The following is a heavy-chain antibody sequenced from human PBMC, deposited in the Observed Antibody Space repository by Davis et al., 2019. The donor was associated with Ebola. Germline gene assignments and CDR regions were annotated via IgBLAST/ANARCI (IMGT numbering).Heavy chain of an antibody. Sequence: SETLSLTCTVSGGSISSGGYYWSWIRQPPGKGLEWIGYIYYSGSTNYNPSLKSRVTISVDTSKNQFSLKLSSVTAADTAVYYCARGGIARITIFGVVSAALYGMDVWGQGTTVTVSS. J-gene: IGHJ6*02. D-gene: IGHD3-3*01. V-gene: IGHV4-61*08. CDR2: IYYSGST. CDR1: GGSISSGGYY. CDR3: ARGGIARITIFGVVSAALYGMDV.